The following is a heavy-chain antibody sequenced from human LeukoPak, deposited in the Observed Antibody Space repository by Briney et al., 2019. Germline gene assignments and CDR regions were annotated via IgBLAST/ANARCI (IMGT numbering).Heavy chain of an antibody. Sequence: PGGSLRLSCAASGFTFSSYGMHWVRQAPGKGLEWVAFIRYDGSNKYYADSVKGRFTISRDNSKNTLYLQRNSLRAEDTAVYYCAKDGQDIVVVPAAIHYYYYYMDVWGKGTTVTVSS. CDR3: AKDGQDIVVVPAAIHYYYYYMDV. D-gene: IGHD2-2*01. J-gene: IGHJ6*03. V-gene: IGHV3-30*02. CDR1: GFTFSSYG. CDR2: IRYDGSNK.